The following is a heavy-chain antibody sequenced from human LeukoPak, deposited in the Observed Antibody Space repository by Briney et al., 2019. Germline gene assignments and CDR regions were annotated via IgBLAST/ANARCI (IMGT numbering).Heavy chain of an antibody. CDR2: ISYDGSNQ. D-gene: IGHD6-13*01. V-gene: IGHV3-30*03. Sequence: PAGGSLTLSCAASGFTYCIFGMLGVPQAPGKGVEGVVVISYDGSNQYYADSVKGRFTISRDNSKSTLYLQMNTRRAEDTAVYYCATDVEQQPGDYWGQGTLVTVSS. J-gene: IGHJ4*02. CDR3: ATDVEQQPGDY. CDR1: GFTYCIFG.